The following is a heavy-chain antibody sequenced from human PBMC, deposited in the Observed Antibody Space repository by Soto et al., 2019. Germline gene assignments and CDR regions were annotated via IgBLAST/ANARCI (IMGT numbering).Heavy chain of an antibody. CDR1: GGSISSDY. Sequence: QVQLQESGPGLVKPSETLSLTCTVSGGSISSDYWSWMRQPPEKGLEWIGYIYYSGSTNYNPSLKSRVTISVDTSKNQFSLKLSSVTAADTAVYYCARSDGRYWGQGTLVTVSS. CDR2: IYYSGST. CDR3: ARSDGRY. V-gene: IGHV4-59*01. J-gene: IGHJ4*02.